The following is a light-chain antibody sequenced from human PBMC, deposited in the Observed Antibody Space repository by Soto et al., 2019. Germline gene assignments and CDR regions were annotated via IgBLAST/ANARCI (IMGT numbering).Light chain of an antibody. CDR1: KSVSSSY. Sequence: EIVLTQSPGTLSLSPGERATLSCRASKSVSSSYLAWYQQKPGRAPRLLIYGASSRATGIPDRFSGSGSGTDFTLTISRLEPEDFAVYDCQQYGSSPVTFGQGTKLEIK. CDR3: QQYGSSPVT. V-gene: IGKV3-20*01. J-gene: IGKJ2*01. CDR2: GAS.